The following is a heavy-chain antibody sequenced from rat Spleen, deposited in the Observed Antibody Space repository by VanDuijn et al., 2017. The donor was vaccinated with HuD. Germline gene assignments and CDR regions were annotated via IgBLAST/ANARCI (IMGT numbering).Heavy chain of an antibody. V-gene: IGHV5-25*01. Sequence: EVQLVESGEGLVQPGRSLKLSCAASGFTFSSFPMAWVRQPPTKGLEWVASISYDGGHTYYRDSVKGRFTISRDNAKSTLYLQMDSLKSEDTATYYCARGGFFRYWGQGVMVTVSS. J-gene: IGHJ2*01. CDR1: GFTFSSFP. CDR2: ISYDGGHT. D-gene: IGHD1-6*01. CDR3: ARGGFFRY.